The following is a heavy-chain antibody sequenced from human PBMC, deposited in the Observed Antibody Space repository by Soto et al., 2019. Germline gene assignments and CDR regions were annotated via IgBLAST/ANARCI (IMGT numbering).Heavy chain of an antibody. CDR2: IWYDGSNK. V-gene: IGHV3-33*08. Sequence: GGSLRLSCAASGFTFSSYGMHWVRQAPGKGLEWVAVIWYDGSNKYYADSVKGRFTISRDNSKNSLYLQMNSLRAEDTAVYYCARGRIVVVVAATPYFDYWGQGTLVTVSS. J-gene: IGHJ4*02. D-gene: IGHD2-15*01. CDR1: GFTFSSYG. CDR3: ARGRIVVVVAATPYFDY.